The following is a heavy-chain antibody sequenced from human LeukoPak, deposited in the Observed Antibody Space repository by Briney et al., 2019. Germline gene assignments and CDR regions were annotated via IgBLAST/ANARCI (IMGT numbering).Heavy chain of an antibody. CDR3: ARVSLIYGSGSYYQSPLLY. CDR2: ISAYNGNT. Sequence: ASVKVSCKASGYTFTSYGISWVRQAPGQGLEWMGWISAYNGNTNYAQKLQGRVTMTTDTSTSTAYMELRSLRSDDTAVYYCARVSLIYGSGSYYQSPLLYWGQGTLVTVSS. CDR1: GYTFTSYG. V-gene: IGHV1-18*01. D-gene: IGHD3-10*01. J-gene: IGHJ4*02.